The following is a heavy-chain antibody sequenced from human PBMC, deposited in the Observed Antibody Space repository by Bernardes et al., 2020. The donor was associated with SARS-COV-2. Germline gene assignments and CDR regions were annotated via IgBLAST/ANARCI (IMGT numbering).Heavy chain of an antibody. CDR3: AKVGYYYYMDV. V-gene: IGHV3-23*01. CDR2: ISAGGGST. CDR1: GFTFSSYG. Sequence: VGSLRLSCAASGFTFSSYGMTWVRQAPGKGLDWVSTISAGGGSTYYADSVQGRFTISRDNSKLYLQMNSLRAEDTAVYYCAKVGYYYYMDVWGKGTTVTVSS. J-gene: IGHJ6*03.